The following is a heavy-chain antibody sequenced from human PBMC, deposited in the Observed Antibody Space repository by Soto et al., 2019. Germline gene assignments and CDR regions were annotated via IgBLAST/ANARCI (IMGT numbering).Heavy chain of an antibody. CDR1: GFSFSSHA. V-gene: IGHV3-23*01. J-gene: IGHJ4*02. Sequence: GGSLRLSCAASGFSFSSHAMSWVRQAPGKGLEWVSTITGSGGSTYYADSVKGRFTITRENPKNTLYRQMNTLRLEDTAVYYCAKGARAVAGIYLFDYWGQGTLVTVSS. CDR2: ITGSGGST. CDR3: AKGARAVAGIYLFDY. D-gene: IGHD6-19*01.